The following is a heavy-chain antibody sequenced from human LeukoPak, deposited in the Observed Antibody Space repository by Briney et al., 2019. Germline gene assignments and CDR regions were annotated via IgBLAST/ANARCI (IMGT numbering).Heavy chain of an antibody. V-gene: IGHV3-7*01. CDR2: IKQDGSEK. Sequence: GGSLRLSCAASGFTFSSYWMSWVRQAPGKGLEWVANIKQDGSEKYYVDSVKGRFTISRDNAKNSLYLQMNSLRAEDTAVYYCARELPTWIQLWTTPPTQNWGQGTLVTVSS. D-gene: IGHD5-18*01. CDR3: ARELPTWIQLWTTPPTQN. CDR1: GFTFSSYW. J-gene: IGHJ4*02.